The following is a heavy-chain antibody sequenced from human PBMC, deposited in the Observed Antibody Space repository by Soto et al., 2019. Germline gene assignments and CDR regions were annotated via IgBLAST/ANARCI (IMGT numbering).Heavy chain of an antibody. CDR2: INHSGST. CDR1: GGSFSGYY. CDR3: ARGTTVTNGGGYYYYYMDV. D-gene: IGHD4-17*01. V-gene: IGHV4-34*01. J-gene: IGHJ6*03. Sequence: QVQLQQWGAGLLKPSETLSLTCAVYGGSFSGYYWSWIRQPPGKGLEWIGEINHSGSTNYNPSLKSRVTISVDTSKNQFSLKLSSVTAADTAVYYCARGTTVTNGGGYYYYYMDVWGKGTTVTVSS.